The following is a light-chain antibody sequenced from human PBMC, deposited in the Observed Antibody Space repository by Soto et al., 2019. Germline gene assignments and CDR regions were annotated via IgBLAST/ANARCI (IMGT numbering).Light chain of an antibody. V-gene: IGLV2-14*01. CDR2: EVS. CDR1: SSDVGAYNY. CDR3: SSRRTTASLV. J-gene: IGLJ1*01. Sequence: QSALTQPASVSGSPGQTITISCTGTSSDVGAYNYVSWYQQHPGKAPKLMIYEVSNRPSGVSDRFSGSKSGNTASLTISGLQDADEAEYYCSSRRTTASLVFGTGTKVTV.